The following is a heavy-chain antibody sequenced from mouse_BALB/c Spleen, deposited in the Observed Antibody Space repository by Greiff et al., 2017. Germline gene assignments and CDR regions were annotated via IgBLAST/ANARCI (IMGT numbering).Heavy chain of an antibody. CDR3: ARSYRGYYAMDY. D-gene: IGHD2-12*01. CDR2: IYPYNGGT. Sequence: VQLQQSGPELVKPGASVKISCKASGYTFTDYNMHWVKQSHGKSLEWIGYIYPYNGGTGYNQKFKSKATLTVDNSSSTAYMELRSLTSEDSAVYYCARSYRGYYAMDYWGQGTSVTVSS. J-gene: IGHJ4*01. CDR1: GYTFTDYN. V-gene: IGHV1S29*02.